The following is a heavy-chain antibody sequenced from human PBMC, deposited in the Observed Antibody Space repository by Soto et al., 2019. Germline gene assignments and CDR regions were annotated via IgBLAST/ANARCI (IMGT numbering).Heavy chain of an antibody. Sequence: DVQLLESGGGLVQPGGSLRLSCGASGFIFSNYAMSWVRQAPGKGLEWVSGLTGSGDSSYYADSVKGRFTIFRDNSKNPLYLQMNSLRADDTAVYYCAPYRGGQGVYFEYWGQGTLVTVSS. D-gene: IGHD3-10*01. CDR2: LTGSGDSS. J-gene: IGHJ4*02. CDR3: APYRGGQGVYFEY. V-gene: IGHV3-23*01. CDR1: GFIFSNYA.